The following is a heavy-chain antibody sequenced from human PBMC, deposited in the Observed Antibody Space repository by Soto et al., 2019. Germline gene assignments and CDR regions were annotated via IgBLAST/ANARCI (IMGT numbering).Heavy chain of an antibody. J-gene: IGHJ4*02. D-gene: IGHD3-10*01. V-gene: IGHV3-21*01. Sequence: GGSLRLSCAASGFSFGSYSMSWVRQAPGKGLEWVSSISSSSTYIHYGDSVKGRFTISRDNAKNSLNLQMNSLRADDTAVYFCARDTNYYASGSGVDYWGQGILVTVSS. CDR1: GFSFGSYS. CDR2: ISSSSTYI. CDR3: ARDTNYYASGSGVDY.